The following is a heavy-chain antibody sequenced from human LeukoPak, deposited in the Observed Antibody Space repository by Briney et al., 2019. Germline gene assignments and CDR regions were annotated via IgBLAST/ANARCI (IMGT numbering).Heavy chain of an antibody. CDR2: IYHSGST. D-gene: IGHD2-2*01. CDR1: GGSISSSNW. CDR3: AKGYCSGTTCYDDRGAFDY. V-gene: IGHV4-4*02. Sequence: SETLSLTCAVSGGSISSSNWWSWVRQPPGKGLEWIGSIYHSGSTYYNPSLKSRVTISVDTSKNQFSLKLNSVTATDTAVYYCAKGYCSGTTCYDDRGAFDYWGQGTLVTVSS. J-gene: IGHJ4*02.